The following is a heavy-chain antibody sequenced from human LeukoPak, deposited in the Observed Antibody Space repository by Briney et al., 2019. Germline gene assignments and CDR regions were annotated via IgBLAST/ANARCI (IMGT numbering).Heavy chain of an antibody. V-gene: IGHV1-18*01. CDR2: ISAYNGNT. Sequence: GASVKVSCKASGYTFTSYGISWVRQAPGQGLEWMGWISAYNGNTNYAQKLQGRVTMTTDTSTSTAYMELRSLRSDDTAVYYCARSGATDYYYYYYMDVWGKGTTVTVSS. J-gene: IGHJ6*03. CDR1: GYTFTSYG. CDR3: ARSGATDYYYYYYMDV.